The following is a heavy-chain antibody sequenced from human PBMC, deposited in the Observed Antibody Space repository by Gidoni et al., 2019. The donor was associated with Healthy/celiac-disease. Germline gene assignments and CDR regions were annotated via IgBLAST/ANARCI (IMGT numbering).Heavy chain of an antibody. V-gene: IGHV1-46*01. CDR2: INPTGGST. CDR1: GYTFTNYY. D-gene: IGHD2-15*01. CDR3: ARSPLVVVAATYYFDY. Sequence: QVQLVQSGAEVKTPGASVKVSCKTSGYTFTNYYMHWVRQAPGQGLEWMGIINPTGGSTSYAQKFQGRVTMTRDTSTSTVYMELSSLRSEDTAVYYCARSPLVVVAATYYFDYWGQGTLVTVSS. J-gene: IGHJ4*02.